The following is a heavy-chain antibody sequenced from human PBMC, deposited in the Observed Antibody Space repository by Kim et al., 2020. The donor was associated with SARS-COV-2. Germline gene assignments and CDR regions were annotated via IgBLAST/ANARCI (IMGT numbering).Heavy chain of an antibody. V-gene: IGHV3-11*01. D-gene: IGHD3-22*01. Sequence: GGSLRLSCAASGFTFSEYYMSWIRQAPGKGLEWVSYISSSGSSIYYADSVKGRFTISRDNAKNSLYLQMNSLRAEDTAVYYCARVRVSITMIVVVSELPDYWGQGTLVTVSS. CDR1: GFTFSEYY. CDR2: ISSSGSSI. J-gene: IGHJ4*02. CDR3: ARVRVSITMIVVVSELPDY.